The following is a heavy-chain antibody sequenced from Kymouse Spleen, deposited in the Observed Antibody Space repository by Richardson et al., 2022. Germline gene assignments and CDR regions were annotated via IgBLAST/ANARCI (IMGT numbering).Heavy chain of an antibody. CDR3: ASIAARPPYYYYGMDV. J-gene: IGHJ6*02. Sequence: EVQLVESGGGLVQPGGSLRLSCAASGFTFSSYWMHWVRQAPGKGLVWVSRINSDGSSTSYADSVKGRFTISRDNAKNTLYLQMNSLRAEDTAVYYCASIAARPPYYYYGMDVWGQGTTVTVSS. D-gene: IGHD6-6*01. CDR2: INSDGSST. V-gene: IGHV3-74*01. CDR1: GFTFSSYW.